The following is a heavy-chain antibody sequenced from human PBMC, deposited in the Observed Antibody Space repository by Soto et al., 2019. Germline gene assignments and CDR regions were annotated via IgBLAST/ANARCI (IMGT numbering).Heavy chain of an antibody. D-gene: IGHD1-26*01. Sequence: ASVKVSCKASGYTFTSCGISWVRQAPGQGLEWMGWISAYNGNTNYAQKLQGRVTMTTDTSTSTAYMELRSLRSDDTAMYYCARTVGATYAFDIWGQGTMVTVSS. CDR1: GYTFTSCG. V-gene: IGHV1-18*01. J-gene: IGHJ3*02. CDR3: ARTVGATYAFDI. CDR2: ISAYNGNT.